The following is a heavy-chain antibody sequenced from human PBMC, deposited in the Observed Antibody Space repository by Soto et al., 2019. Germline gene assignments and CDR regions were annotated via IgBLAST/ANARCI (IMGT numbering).Heavy chain of an antibody. CDR3: ARVGYSSSWYYRQTTYYYYGMDV. D-gene: IGHD6-13*01. J-gene: IGHJ6*02. CDR1: GFTFSSYW. V-gene: IGHV3-7*01. Sequence: EVQLVESGGGLVQPGGSLRLSCAASGFTFSSYWISWVRQAPGKGLEWVANIKQDGSEKYYVDSVKGRFTISRDNAKNSLYLQMNSLRAEDTAVYYCARVGYSSSWYYRQTTYYYYGMDVWGQGTTVTVSS. CDR2: IKQDGSEK.